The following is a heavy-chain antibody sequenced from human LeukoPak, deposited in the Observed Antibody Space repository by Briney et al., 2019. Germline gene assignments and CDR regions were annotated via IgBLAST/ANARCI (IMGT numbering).Heavy chain of an antibody. CDR2: VWPDGNKK. Sequence: GGSLRLSCAASGFTFSHHGLHWVRQAPGKGLEWLAIVWPDGNKKLYADSVKGRFIISKDNPKNTVYLQMNSLRVEDTALYYCAVVVVPAAVWHFDFWGSGTLVTVSS. V-gene: IGHV3-33*01. D-gene: IGHD2-15*01. CDR3: AVVVVPAAVWHFDF. CDR1: GFTFSHHG. J-gene: IGHJ2*01.